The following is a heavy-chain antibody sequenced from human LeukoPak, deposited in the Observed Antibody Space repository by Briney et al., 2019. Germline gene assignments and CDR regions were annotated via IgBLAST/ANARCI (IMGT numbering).Heavy chain of an antibody. J-gene: IGHJ4*02. CDR2: ISYNRDAT. CDR3: AKGAAAGIRGYFDY. V-gene: IGHV3-9*01. D-gene: IGHD6-25*01. Sequence: PGGSLRLSCVGSGFTFDDYVMHWVRQAPGKGLEWVSAISYNRDATDYAASVKGRFTVSRDNAKNSLYLEMHRLRSEDTALYYGAKGAAAGIRGYFDYWGQGILVTVSS. CDR1: GFTFDDYV.